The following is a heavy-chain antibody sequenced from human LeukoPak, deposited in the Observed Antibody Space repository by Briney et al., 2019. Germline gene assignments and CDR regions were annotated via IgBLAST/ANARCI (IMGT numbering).Heavy chain of an antibody. Sequence: GASVKVSCKASGGTFSSYAISWVRQAPGQGLEWMGGSIPIFGTANYAQKFQGRVTITTDESTSTAYMELSSLRSEDTAVYYCARVVRGAYCSGGSCYFDYWGQGTLVTVSS. J-gene: IGHJ4*02. D-gene: IGHD2-15*01. CDR2: SIPIFGTA. CDR3: ARVVRGAYCSGGSCYFDY. CDR1: GGTFSSYA. V-gene: IGHV1-69*05.